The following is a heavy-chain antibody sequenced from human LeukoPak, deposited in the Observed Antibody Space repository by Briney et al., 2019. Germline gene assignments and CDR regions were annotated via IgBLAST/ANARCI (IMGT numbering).Heavy chain of an antibody. Sequence: GGSLRLSCAASGFTFSSYSMNWVRQAPGKGLEWVSSISSSSSYIYYADSVKGRFTISRDNAKNSLYLQMNSLRAEDTAVYYCARGGCSGGSCYWVYWGQGTLVTVSS. V-gene: IGHV3-21*01. CDR2: ISSSSSYI. CDR1: GFTFSSYS. CDR3: ARGGCSGGSCYWVY. J-gene: IGHJ4*02. D-gene: IGHD2-15*01.